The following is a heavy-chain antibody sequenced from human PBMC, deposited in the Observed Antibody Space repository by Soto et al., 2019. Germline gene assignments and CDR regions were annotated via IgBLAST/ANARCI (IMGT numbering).Heavy chain of an antibody. D-gene: IGHD1-26*01. CDR1: GGTFSSYA. Sequence: SVKVSCKASGGTFSSYAISWVRQAPGQGLEWTGGIIPIFGTANYAQKFQGRVTITADKSTSTAYMELSSLRSEDTAVYYCAREAANSGSSAEFDYWGQGTLVTV. V-gene: IGHV1-69*06. J-gene: IGHJ4*02. CDR3: AREAANSGSSAEFDY. CDR2: IIPIFGTA.